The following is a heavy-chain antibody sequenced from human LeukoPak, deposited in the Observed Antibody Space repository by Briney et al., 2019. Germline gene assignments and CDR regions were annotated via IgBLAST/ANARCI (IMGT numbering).Heavy chain of an antibody. V-gene: IGHV5-51*01. CDR1: GYSFTSYW. D-gene: IGHD2-15*01. CDR2: IYPGDSDT. Sequence: GESLKISCKGSGYSFTSYWIGWVRQMPGKGLEWMGIIYPGDSDTRYSPSFQGQVTISADKSISTAYLQWSSLKASDTAMYFCAGLCFGGSCEPAFDFWGQGTMVIVSS. J-gene: IGHJ3*01. CDR3: AGLCFGGSCEPAFDF.